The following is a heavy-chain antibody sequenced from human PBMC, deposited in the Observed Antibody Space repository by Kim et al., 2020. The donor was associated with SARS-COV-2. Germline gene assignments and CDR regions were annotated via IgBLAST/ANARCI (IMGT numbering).Heavy chain of an antibody. Sequence: GGSLRLSCAASGFSFSSYDMHWVRQATGKGLEWVSAIGTRGDTYYPASVKGRFTISRENAENSLSLQMNSLRGGDAAIDYCARELPDSSSYGWYFDLWGR. D-gene: IGHD6-6*01. CDR3: ARELPDSSSYGWYFDL. CDR2: IGTRGDT. J-gene: IGHJ2*01. CDR1: GFSFSSYD. V-gene: IGHV3-13*01.